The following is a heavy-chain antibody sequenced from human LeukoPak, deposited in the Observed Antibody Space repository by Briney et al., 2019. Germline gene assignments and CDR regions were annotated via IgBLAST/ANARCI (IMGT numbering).Heavy chain of an antibody. CDR3: ARSRRGWYQLYYYYYMDV. V-gene: IGHV1-69*05. J-gene: IGHJ6*03. Sequence: SVKVSCRASGGTFSSYAISWVRQAPGQGLEWMGGIIPIFGTANYAQKFQGRVTITTDESTSTAYMELSSLRSEDTAVYYCARSRRGWYQLYYYYYMDVWGKGTTVTVSS. CDR2: IIPIFGTA. CDR1: GGTFSSYA. D-gene: IGHD6-19*01.